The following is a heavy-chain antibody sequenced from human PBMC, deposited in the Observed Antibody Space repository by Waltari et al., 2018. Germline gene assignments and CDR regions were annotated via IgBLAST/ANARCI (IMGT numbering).Heavy chain of an antibody. D-gene: IGHD4-17*01. Sequence: QVQLVQSGAEVKKPGSSVKVSCKASGGTFSSYAISWVRQAPGQGLEWMGRIIPIFGTANYAQKFQGRVTITADKSTSTAYMELSSLRSEDTAVYYCARLHDYGDYVSEAFDIWGQGTMVTVSS. CDR2: IIPIFGTA. V-gene: IGHV1-69*08. J-gene: IGHJ3*02. CDR1: GGTFSSYA. CDR3: ARLHDYGDYVSEAFDI.